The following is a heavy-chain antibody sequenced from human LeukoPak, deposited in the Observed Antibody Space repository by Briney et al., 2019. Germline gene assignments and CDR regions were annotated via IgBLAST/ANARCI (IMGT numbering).Heavy chain of an antibody. V-gene: IGHV4-59*08. J-gene: IGHJ4*02. Sequence: SETLSLTCTVSGGSISSYYWSWIRQPPGKGLEWIGYIYYSGSTNYNPSLKSRVTISVDTSKNQFSLKLSSVTAADTAVYYCAKSILLTIFGVDEAYYFDYWGQGTLVTVSS. CDR1: GGSISSYY. CDR2: IYYSGST. D-gene: IGHD3-3*01. CDR3: AKSILLTIFGVDEAYYFDY.